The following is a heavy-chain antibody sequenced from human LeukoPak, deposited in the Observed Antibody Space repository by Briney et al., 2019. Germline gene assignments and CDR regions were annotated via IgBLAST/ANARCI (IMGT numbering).Heavy chain of an antibody. CDR3: ARHPLEFEYTSGPTLLSSYFDN. V-gene: IGHV4-39*01. D-gene: IGHD1-1*01. CDR2: FYESGDA. J-gene: IGHJ4*02. CDR1: GDSISSRSYY. Sequence: SETLSLTYSVSGDSISSRSYYWGWIRQSPGKGLDYIGSFYESGDAYYHPSLKSRLTISGDTSKNQFYLKLTSVTVADTAVYYCARHPLEFEYTSGPTLLSSYFDNWGQGTLVTVAS.